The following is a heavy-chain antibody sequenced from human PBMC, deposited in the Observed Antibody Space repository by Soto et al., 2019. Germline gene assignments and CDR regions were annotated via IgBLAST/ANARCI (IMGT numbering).Heavy chain of an antibody. V-gene: IGHV3-21*01. CDR3: ARDPTCSGGSCYSEPLGF. Sequence: GGSLRLSCLASGFTFSSYSMNWVRQAPGKGLEWVSSIISSSSSKFYADSVKGRFTISRDNARNSLYLQMNSLKAEDTAVYYCARDPTCSGGSCYSEPLGFWGQGTLVTVSS. D-gene: IGHD2-15*01. CDR1: GFTFSSYS. CDR2: IISSSSSK. J-gene: IGHJ4*02.